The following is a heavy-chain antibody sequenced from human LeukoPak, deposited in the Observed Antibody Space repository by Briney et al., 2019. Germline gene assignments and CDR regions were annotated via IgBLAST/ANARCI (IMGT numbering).Heavy chain of an antibody. J-gene: IGHJ4*02. CDR3: ARDRAYDAFDY. CDR1: GFSFSTSW. V-gene: IGHV3-7*01. D-gene: IGHD5-12*01. Sequence: GGSLRLSCAASGFSFSTSWMAWVRQAPGKGPQWVGNINPDESHTDYIDSVKGRFTMSRDNAENSLFLQVHSLRDEDTAVYYCARDRAYDAFDYWGRGTLVTVSS. CDR2: INPDESHT.